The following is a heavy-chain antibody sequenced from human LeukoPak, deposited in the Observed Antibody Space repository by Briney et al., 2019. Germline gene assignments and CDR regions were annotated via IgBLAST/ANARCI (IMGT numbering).Heavy chain of an antibody. V-gene: IGHV3-11*01. CDR1: GFTFSDYY. J-gene: IGHJ4*02. D-gene: IGHD2-2*01. CDR2: ISSSGSTI. CDR3: ARDCSSTSCYGFDY. Sequence: GGSLRLSCAASGFTFSDYYMSWIRQAPGKGLEWVSYISSSGSTIYYADSVKGRFTISRDNAKNSLYLQMNSLRAGDTAVYYCARDCSSTSCYGFDYWGQGTLVTVSS.